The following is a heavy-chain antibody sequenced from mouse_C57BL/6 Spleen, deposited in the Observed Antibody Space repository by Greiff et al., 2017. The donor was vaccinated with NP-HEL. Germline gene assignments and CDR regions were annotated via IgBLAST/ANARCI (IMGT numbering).Heavy chain of an antibody. J-gene: IGHJ3*01. V-gene: IGHV7-3*01. CDR1: GFTFTDYY. Sequence: EVHLVESGGGLVQPGGSLSLSCAASGFTFTDYYMSWVRQPPGKALEWLGFIRNKANGYTTEYSASVKGRFTISRDNSQSILYLQMNALRAEDSATYYCARCPSADQAWFAYWGQGTLVTVSA. CDR3: ARCPSADQAWFAY. CDR2: IRNKANGYTT.